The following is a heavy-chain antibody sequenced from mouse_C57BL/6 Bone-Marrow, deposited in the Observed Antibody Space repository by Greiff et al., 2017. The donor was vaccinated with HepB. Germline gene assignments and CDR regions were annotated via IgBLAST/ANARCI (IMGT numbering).Heavy chain of an antibody. J-gene: IGHJ1*03. CDR2: IYPRSGNT. D-gene: IGHD1-1*01. CDR1: GYTFTSYG. V-gene: IGHV1-81*01. Sequence: QVQLQQSGAELARPGASVKLSCKASGYTFTSYGISWVKQRTGQGLEWIGEIYPRSGNTYYNEKFKGKATLTADKSSSTAYMELRSLTSEDSAVYFCARRGFTTLVARDVWGTGTTVTVSS. CDR3: ARRGFTTLVARDV.